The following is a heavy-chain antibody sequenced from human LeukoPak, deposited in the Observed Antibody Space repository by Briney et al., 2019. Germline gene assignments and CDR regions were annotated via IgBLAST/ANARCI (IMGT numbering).Heavy chain of an antibody. V-gene: IGHV4-38-2*01. D-gene: IGHD2-8*01. CDR2: INHSGST. J-gene: IGHJ4*02. CDR1: GYSISSGYY. CDR3: ARGRWGYCTNGVCSYFDY. Sequence: SETLSLTCAVSGYSISSGYYWGWIRQPPGKGLEWIGEINHSGSTNYNPSLKSRVTISVDTSKNQFSLKLSSVTAADTAVYYCARGRWGYCTNGVCSYFDYWGQGTLVTVSS.